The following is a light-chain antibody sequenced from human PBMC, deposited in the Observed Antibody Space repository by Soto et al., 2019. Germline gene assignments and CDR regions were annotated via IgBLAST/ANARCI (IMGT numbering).Light chain of an antibody. CDR2: DAS. Sequence: DIQMTQSPSSLSASVGDRVTITCQASQDIRNYLNWYQRKPGKAPELLIYDASHLEAGVPSRFSGGGSGTDFTLTISTLQPEDIATYFCKHFPITFGQGTRLEI. J-gene: IGKJ5*01. CDR1: QDIRNY. CDR3: KHFPIT. V-gene: IGKV1-33*01.